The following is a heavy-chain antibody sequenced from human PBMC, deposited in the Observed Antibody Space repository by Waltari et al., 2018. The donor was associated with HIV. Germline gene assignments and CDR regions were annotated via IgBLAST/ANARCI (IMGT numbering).Heavy chain of an antibody. Sequence: QVQLQESGPGLVKPSGTLSLTCAVSGDSISSSIWWGWVRQPPGRGLEWMGEIFHTGTTNYNPSLKRRLTKSVDKSKNQFSLKLSSVTAADTAVYYCRGRSGWTTVDIWGQGTMVTVSS. V-gene: IGHV4-4*02. CDR1: GDSISSSIW. J-gene: IGHJ3*02. D-gene: IGHD6-19*01. CDR2: IFHTGTT. CDR3: RGRSGWTTVDI.